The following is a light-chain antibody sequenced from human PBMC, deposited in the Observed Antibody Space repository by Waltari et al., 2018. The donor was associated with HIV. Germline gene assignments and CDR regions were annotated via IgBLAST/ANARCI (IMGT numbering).Light chain of an antibody. CDR2: SNN. CDR3: AAWDDSLNGWV. V-gene: IGLV1-44*01. CDR1: SSNIGSNT. Sequence: QSVLTQPPSVSGAPGQRVTISCSGSSSNIGSNTVNWYQQLPGTAPKLLIYSNNQRPSGVPDRFSGSKSGTSASLAISGIQSEDEADYYCAAWDDSLNGWVFGGGTKLTVL. J-gene: IGLJ3*02.